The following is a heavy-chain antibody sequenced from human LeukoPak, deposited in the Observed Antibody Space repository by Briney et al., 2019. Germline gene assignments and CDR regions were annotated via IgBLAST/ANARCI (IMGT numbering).Heavy chain of an antibody. CDR3: AREAHTVRNYYDSSGYYPLRY. Sequence: VASVKVSCKASGYTFTSYGISWVRQAPGQGLEWMGGIIPIFGTANYAQKFQGRVTITTDESTSTAYMELSSLRSEDTAVYYCAREAHTVRNYYDSSGYYPLRYWGQGTLVTVSS. CDR2: IIPIFGTA. J-gene: IGHJ4*02. V-gene: IGHV1-69*05. D-gene: IGHD3-22*01. CDR1: GYTFTSYG.